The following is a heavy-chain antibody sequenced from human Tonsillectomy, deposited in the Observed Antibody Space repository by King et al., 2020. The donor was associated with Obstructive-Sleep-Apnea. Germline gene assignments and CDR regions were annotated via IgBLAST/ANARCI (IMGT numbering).Heavy chain of an antibody. CDR1: GGSFSGYY. Sequence: VQLQQWGAGLLKPSETLSLTCAVYGGSFSGYYWSWIRQPPGKGLEWIGEINHSGSTNYNPPLKSRVTISVDTSKNQFSLKLSSVTAADTAIYYCARGVMVRGVIMPHWGQGTLVTVSS. CDR2: INHSGST. V-gene: IGHV4-34*01. CDR3: ARGVMVRGVIMPH. J-gene: IGHJ4*02. D-gene: IGHD3-10*01.